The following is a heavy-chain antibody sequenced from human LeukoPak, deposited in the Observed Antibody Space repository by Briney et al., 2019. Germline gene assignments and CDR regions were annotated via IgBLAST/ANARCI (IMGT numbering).Heavy chain of an antibody. Sequence: PSETLSLTCTVSGGSISSNNYNWGWIRQPPGKGLEWIGNIYYSGSTYYNPSLKSRVTISVDTSKSQFSLKLSSVTAADTAVYYCARVPRPTYYYGSGTRPFDAFDIWGQGTMVTVSS. V-gene: IGHV4-39*07. CDR3: ARVPRPTYYYGSGTRPFDAFDI. D-gene: IGHD3-10*01. CDR2: IYYSGST. J-gene: IGHJ3*02. CDR1: GGSISSNNYN.